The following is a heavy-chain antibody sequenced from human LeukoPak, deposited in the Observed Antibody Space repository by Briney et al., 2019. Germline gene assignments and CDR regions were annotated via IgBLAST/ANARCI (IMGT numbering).Heavy chain of an antibody. D-gene: IGHD1-14*01. CDR3: ARSSCSGVACLDY. J-gene: IGHJ4*02. V-gene: IGHV4-59*01. Sequence: SETLSLTCTVSGGSISSYYWSWIRQPPGKGLEWIGYIYYSGSTNYNPSLKSRVTIPVDTSKNQFSLKLSSVTAADTAVYYCARSSCSGVACLDYWGQGTLVTVS. CDR2: IYYSGST. CDR1: GGSISSYY.